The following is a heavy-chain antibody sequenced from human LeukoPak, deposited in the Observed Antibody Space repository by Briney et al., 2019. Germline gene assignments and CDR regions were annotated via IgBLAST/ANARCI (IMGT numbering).Heavy chain of an antibody. CDR2: IYYSGST. V-gene: IGHV4-59*01. D-gene: IGHD3-10*01. J-gene: IGHJ4*02. CDR3: ALIDYYNYALVY. Sequence: SETLSLTCSVSGGSINSYYRSWIRQPPGKGLEWIGYIYYSGSTNYSPSLKSRVSISDTSKDQFSLNLRSVSAADTAVFYCALIDYYNYALVYWGQGTLVTVSS. CDR1: GGSINSYY.